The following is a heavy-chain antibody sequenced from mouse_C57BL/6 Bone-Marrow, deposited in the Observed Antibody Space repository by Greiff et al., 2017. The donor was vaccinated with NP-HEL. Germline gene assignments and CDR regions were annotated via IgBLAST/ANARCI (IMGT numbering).Heavy chain of an antibody. Sequence: QVQLQQSGAELVKPGASVKISCKASGYAFSSYWMNWVKQRPGKGLEWIGQIYPGDGDTSYNGKFKGKATLTADKSSSTAYMQLSSLTSEDSAVYFCARSPSYYYGTLFDYWGQGTTLTVSS. CDR2: IYPGDGDT. CDR1: GYAFSSYW. D-gene: IGHD1-1*01. CDR3: ARSPSYYYGTLFDY. J-gene: IGHJ2*01. V-gene: IGHV1-80*01.